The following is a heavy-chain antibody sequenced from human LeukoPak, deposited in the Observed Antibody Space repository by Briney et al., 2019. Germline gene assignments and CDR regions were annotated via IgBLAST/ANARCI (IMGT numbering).Heavy chain of an antibody. D-gene: IGHD3-10*01. J-gene: IGHJ4*02. V-gene: IGHV5-51*01. CDR1: GYXFTSYW. Sequence: GASLQISCNGSGYXFTSYWICWVRRMPGKGLEWRGIIYPGDCDTRYRPSFQGQVTISADKSLNSAYLQWSSLKASDTAMYYCARLGASGGHYHDYWGQGTLVTVSS. CDR3: ARLGASGGHYHDY. CDR2: IYPGDCDT.